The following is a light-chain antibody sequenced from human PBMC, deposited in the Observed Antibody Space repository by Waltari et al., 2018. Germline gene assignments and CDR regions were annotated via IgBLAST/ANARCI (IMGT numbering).Light chain of an antibody. Sequence: DIQMTQSPSPLSASVGDRVTISCRASQSIRTYLHWYQLKPGQAPKLLIYASSTLQSGVPSRFSGSGSGTDFSLTISSLQPDDFATYYCQQSDSSPRTFGQGTRVEIK. CDR1: QSIRTY. V-gene: IGKV1-39*01. CDR2: ASS. CDR3: QQSDSSPRT. J-gene: IGKJ1*01.